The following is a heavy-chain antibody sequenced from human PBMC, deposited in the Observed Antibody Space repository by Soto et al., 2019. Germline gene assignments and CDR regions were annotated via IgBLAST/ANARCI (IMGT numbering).Heavy chain of an antibody. J-gene: IGHJ4*02. D-gene: IGHD3-22*01. CDR1: GFTFSNAW. Sequence: PGGSLRLSCAASGFTFSNAWMSWVPQAPGKGLEWVGRIKSKTDGGTTDYAAPVKGRFTISRDDSKNTLYLQMNSLKTEDTAVYYCTTPQPSGYYYDSLDYWGQGTMVTVYS. CDR3: TTPQPSGYYYDSLDY. V-gene: IGHV3-15*01. CDR2: IKSKTDGGTT.